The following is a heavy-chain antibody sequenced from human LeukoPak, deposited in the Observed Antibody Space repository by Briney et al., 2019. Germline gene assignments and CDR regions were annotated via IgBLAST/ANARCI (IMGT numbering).Heavy chain of an antibody. V-gene: IGHV3-49*04. CDR2: IKTQVYGGTT. Sequence: PGQSLRLSCTTSGFTFGDFAMNWVRQAPGKGLEWVGFIKTQVYGGTTEYGASVKGRFTISRDDSRAIAYLQMNSLKTEDTAVYFRTRDHRDDWNPGYYFDYWGQGALVTVSS. D-gene: IGHD1-1*01. CDR3: TRDHRDDWNPGYYFDY. CDR1: GFTFGDFA. J-gene: IGHJ4*02.